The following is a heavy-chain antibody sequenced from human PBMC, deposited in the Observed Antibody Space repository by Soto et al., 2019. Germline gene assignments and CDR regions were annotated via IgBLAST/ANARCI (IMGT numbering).Heavy chain of an antibody. V-gene: IGHV3-21*01. J-gene: IGHJ4*02. D-gene: IGHD4-17*01. CDR2: ISSSSSYI. CDR1: GFTFSSYS. Sequence: GGSLRLSCAASGFTFSSYSMNWVRQAPGKGLEWVSSISSSSSYIYYADSVKGRFTISRDNAKNSLYLQMNSLRAEDTAVYYCARDRTVTTWPLDYWGQGTLVTVSS. CDR3: ARDRTVTTWPLDY.